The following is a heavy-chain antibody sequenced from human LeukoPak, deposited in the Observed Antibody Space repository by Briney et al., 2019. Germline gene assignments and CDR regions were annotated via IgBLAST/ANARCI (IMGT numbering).Heavy chain of an antibody. CDR1: GGTFSSYA. CDR2: IIPILGIA. Sequence: ASVKVSCKASGGTFSSYAISWVRQAPGQGLEWMGRIIPILGIANYAQKFQGRVTMTRNTSISTAYMELSSLRSEDTAVYYCARGRYYDFWSGYYRDYFDYWGQGTLVTVSS. J-gene: IGHJ4*02. D-gene: IGHD3-3*01. V-gene: IGHV1-69*04. CDR3: ARGRYYDFWSGYYRDYFDY.